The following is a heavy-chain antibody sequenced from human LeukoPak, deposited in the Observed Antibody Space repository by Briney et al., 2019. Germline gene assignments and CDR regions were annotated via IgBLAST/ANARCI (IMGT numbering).Heavy chain of an antibody. Sequence: SETLSLTCTVSGDSISSYYWSWIRQPPGKGLEWIGYSYYSGSTKYNPSLKSRVTISVVTSKNQFSLKLSSVTAADAAVYYCARVGHLAAAGTYDYWGQGTLVTVSS. CDR1: GDSISSYY. D-gene: IGHD6-13*01. CDR3: ARVGHLAAAGTYDY. V-gene: IGHV4-59*08. J-gene: IGHJ4*02. CDR2: SYYSGST.